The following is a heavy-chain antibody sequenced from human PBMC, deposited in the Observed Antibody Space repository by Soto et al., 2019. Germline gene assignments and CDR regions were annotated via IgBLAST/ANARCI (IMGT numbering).Heavy chain of an antibody. CDR2: ISGSGGST. D-gene: IGHD3-3*01. V-gene: IGHV3-23*01. Sequence: GGSLRLSCAASGFTFSSYAMSWVRQAPGKGLEWVSAISGSGGSTYYADSVKGRFTISRDNSKNTLYLQMNSLRAEDTAVYYCAKWVFYLEWFTLGDAFDIWGQGTMVTVSS. CDR1: GFTFSSYA. CDR3: AKWVFYLEWFTLGDAFDI. J-gene: IGHJ3*02.